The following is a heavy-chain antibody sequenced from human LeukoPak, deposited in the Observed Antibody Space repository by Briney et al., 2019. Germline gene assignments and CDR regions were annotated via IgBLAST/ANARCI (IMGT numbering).Heavy chain of an antibody. CDR3: ARGASASPSQFDY. CDR1: GFTVSSYW. Sequence: GGSLRLSCAASGFTVSSYWMHWVRQAPGKGLVWVSRINTDGSSTIYADSVKGRFTISRHNSKNTLYLQMNSLRAEDTAVYYCARGASASPSQFDYWGQGTLVTVSS. V-gene: IGHV3-74*01. CDR2: INTDGSST. D-gene: IGHD3-3*01. J-gene: IGHJ4*02.